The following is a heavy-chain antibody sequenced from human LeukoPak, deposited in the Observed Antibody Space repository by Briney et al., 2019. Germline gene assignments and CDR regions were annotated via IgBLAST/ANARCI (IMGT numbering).Heavy chain of an antibody. CDR2: ISAYNGNT. Sequence: ASVKVSCKASGYTFTSYGISWVRQAHGQGLEWLGWISAYNGNTNYAQKLQGRVTMTTDTSTSTAYMELRSLRSDDTAVYYCAREGAFYYYDSSGYFDDYWGQGTLVTVSS. CDR1: GYTFTSYG. CDR3: AREGAFYYYDSSGYFDDY. V-gene: IGHV1-18*01. J-gene: IGHJ4*02. D-gene: IGHD3-22*01.